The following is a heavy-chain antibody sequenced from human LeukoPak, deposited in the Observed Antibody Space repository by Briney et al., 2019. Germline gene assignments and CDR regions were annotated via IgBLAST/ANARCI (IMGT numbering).Heavy chain of an antibody. CDR1: GGSISSGGYY. Sequence: SETLSLTCTVSGGSISSGGYYWSWIRQHPGKGLEWIGYIYYSGSTYYNPSLKSRVTISVDTSKNQFSLKLSSVTAVDTAVYYCATFSWYNHFDYWGQGTLVTVSS. CDR2: IYYSGST. D-gene: IGHD6-13*01. J-gene: IGHJ4*02. V-gene: IGHV4-31*03. CDR3: ATFSWYNHFDY.